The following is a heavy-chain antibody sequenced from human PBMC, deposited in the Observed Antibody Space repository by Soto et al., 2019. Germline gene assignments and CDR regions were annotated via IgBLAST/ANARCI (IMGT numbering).Heavy chain of an antibody. J-gene: IGHJ4*02. CDR2: MYHSGTT. D-gene: IGHD3-10*01. CDR1: GGSVTSFY. CDR3: ARGWLGKLSRFFAS. Sequence: SETLSLTCTVSGGSVTSFYWSWIRQPPGKGLEWIGYMYHSGTTRYNASLESRVSISMDTSKNQFSLNLNSVTAADTAVYFCARGWLGKLSRFFASWGRGMLVTVSS. V-gene: IGHV4-59*02.